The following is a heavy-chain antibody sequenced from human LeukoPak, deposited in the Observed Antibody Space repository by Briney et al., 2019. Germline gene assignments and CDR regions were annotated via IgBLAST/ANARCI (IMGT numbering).Heavy chain of an antibody. V-gene: IGHV3-7*01. CDR2: IKPDGSEK. CDR3: VRGGTYWTVS. J-gene: IGHJ5*01. CDR1: GFVFSASY. Sequence: PGGSLRLSCAASGFVFSASYMSWVRKAPGKGLEWVATIKPDGSEKYHVASVSGRFTISRDNSNDSLFLQMNSLRVDDTAVYYCVRGGTYWTVSWGQGTLVNVS.